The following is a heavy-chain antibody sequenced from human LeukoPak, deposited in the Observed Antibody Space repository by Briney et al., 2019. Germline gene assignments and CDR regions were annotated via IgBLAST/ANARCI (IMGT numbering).Heavy chain of an antibody. J-gene: IGHJ4*02. CDR3: ASFPRGDLALIILDY. Sequence: GGSLRLSCAAPGFTFSSYAMTWVRQAPGKGLEWVSGISASGDSTNYADSVKGRFTISRDNSKNTLYLQLNGLRAEVTAVCYCASFPRGDLALIILDYWGQGTLVTVSS. D-gene: IGHD2-21*01. CDR2: ISASGDST. CDR1: GFTFSSYA. V-gene: IGHV3-23*01.